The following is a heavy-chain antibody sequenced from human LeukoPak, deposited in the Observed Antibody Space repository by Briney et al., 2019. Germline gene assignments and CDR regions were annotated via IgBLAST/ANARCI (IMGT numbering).Heavy chain of an antibody. CDR3: ARDENRVVRAYYYYYGMDV. J-gene: IGHJ6*02. CDR1: GGTFSSYA. D-gene: IGHD3-10*01. Sequence: SVKVSCKASGGTFSSYAISWVRQAPGQGLEWMGRIIPILGIANYAQKFQGRVTITADKSTSTAYMELSSLRSEDTAVYYCARDENRVVRAYYYYYGMDVWGQGTTVTVSS. CDR2: IIPILGIA. V-gene: IGHV1-69*04.